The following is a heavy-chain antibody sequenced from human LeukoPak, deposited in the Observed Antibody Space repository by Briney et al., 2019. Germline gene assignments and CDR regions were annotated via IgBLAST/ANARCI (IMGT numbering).Heavy chain of an antibody. V-gene: IGHV3-21*01. CDR1: GFTFSSYS. CDR3: AKDRMVNYYGSGSYSLSPDY. CDR2: ISSSSSYI. Sequence: GGSLRLSCAASGFTFSSYSMNWVRQAPGKGLGWVSSISSSSSYIYYADSVKGRFTISRDNAKNSLYLQMNSLRAEDTAVYYCAKDRMVNYYGSGSYSLSPDYWGQGTLVTVSS. D-gene: IGHD3-10*01. J-gene: IGHJ4*02.